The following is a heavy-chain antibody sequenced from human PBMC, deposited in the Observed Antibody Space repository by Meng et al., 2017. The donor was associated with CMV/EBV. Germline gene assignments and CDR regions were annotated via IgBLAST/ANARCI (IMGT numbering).Heavy chain of an antibody. CDR3: ARDKDSSSSYDDGMDV. V-gene: IGHV1-18*01. D-gene: IGHD6-6*01. J-gene: IGHJ6*02. CDR2: ISAYNGNT. Sequence: ASVKVSCKASGYTFTSYGISWGRQAPGQGLEWRGWISAYNGNTNYAQKFQGRVTITADKSTSTAYMELSSLRSEDTAVYYCARDKDSSSSYDDGMDVWGQGTTVTVSS. CDR1: GYTFTSYG.